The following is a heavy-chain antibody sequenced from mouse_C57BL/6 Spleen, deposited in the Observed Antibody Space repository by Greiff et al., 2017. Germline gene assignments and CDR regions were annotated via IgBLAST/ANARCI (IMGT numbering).Heavy chain of an antibody. Sequence: VQLQQSGAELVRPGASVKLSCTASGFNITDYYMHWVKQRPEQGLEWIGRIDPEDGDTEYAPKFQGKATMTADTSSNTAYLQLSSLTSEDTAVYYCTTGSGSSPFAYWGQGTLVTVSA. D-gene: IGHD1-1*01. V-gene: IGHV14-1*01. CDR3: TTGSGSSPFAY. CDR2: IDPEDGDT. CDR1: GFNITDYY. J-gene: IGHJ3*01.